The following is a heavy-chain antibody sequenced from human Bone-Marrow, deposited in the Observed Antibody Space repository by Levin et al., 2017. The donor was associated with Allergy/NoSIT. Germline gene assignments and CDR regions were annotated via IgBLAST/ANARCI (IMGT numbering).Heavy chain of an antibody. CDR2: ISADGNII. Sequence: GGSLRLSCAASGFSLTTYAMNWVRQSPGKGLEWVSVISADGNIIYYTDSVKGRFTISRDIYRNVVYLHMNSLRAEDTAIYYCAKKVVPGRPGSDCFDSWGQGTLVTVSS. D-gene: IGHD2-15*01. CDR1: GFSLTTYA. V-gene: IGHV3-23*01. J-gene: IGHJ5*01. CDR3: AKKVVPGRPGSDCFDS.